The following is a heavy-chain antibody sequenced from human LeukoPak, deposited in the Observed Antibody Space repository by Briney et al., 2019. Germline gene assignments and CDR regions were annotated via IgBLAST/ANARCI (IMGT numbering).Heavy chain of an antibody. V-gene: IGHV4-31*03. Sequence: PSQTLSLTCTVSGDSISSGTYYWSWIRQHPGKGLEWIGYIYYSGSTYYNPSLRRRVTILVDTSKNQFSLKLSSVTAADTAVYYCARAGNYYDSSGYYLFDYWGQGSLVTVSS. CDR1: GDSISSGTYY. CDR2: IYYSGST. CDR3: ARAGNYYDSSGYYLFDY. J-gene: IGHJ4*02. D-gene: IGHD3-22*01.